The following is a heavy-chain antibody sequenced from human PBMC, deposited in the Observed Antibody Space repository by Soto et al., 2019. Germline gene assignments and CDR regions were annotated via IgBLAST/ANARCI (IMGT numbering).Heavy chain of an antibody. J-gene: IGHJ6*02. Sequence: QVQLVESGGGVVQPGRSLRLSCAASGFTFSSYGMHWVRQAPGKGLEWVAVISYDGSNKYYADSVKGRFTISRDNSKNTLYLQMNSLRAEDTAVYYCAKDWGGGSWYSYYYYGMDVWGQGTTVTVSS. CDR1: GFTFSSYG. V-gene: IGHV3-30*18. D-gene: IGHD6-13*01. CDR2: ISYDGSNK. CDR3: AKDWGGGSWYSYYYYGMDV.